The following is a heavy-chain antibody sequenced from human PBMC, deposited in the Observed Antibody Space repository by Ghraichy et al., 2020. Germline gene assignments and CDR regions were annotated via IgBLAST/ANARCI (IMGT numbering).Heavy chain of an antibody. V-gene: IGHV4-61*01. Sequence: SETLSLTCTVSGSSVSSGSYYWSWIRQPPGKGLEWIGYIYYSGSTNYNPSLKSRVTISVDTSKNQFSLKLSSVTAADTAVYYCARVKGGQLLYDGNWFDPWGQGTLVTVSS. CDR3: ARVKGGQLLYDGNWFDP. J-gene: IGHJ5*02. CDR2: IYYSGST. D-gene: IGHD2-2*02. CDR1: GSSVSSGSYY.